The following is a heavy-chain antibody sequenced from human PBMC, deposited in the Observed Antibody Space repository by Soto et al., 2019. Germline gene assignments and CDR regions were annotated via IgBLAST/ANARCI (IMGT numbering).Heavy chain of an antibody. D-gene: IGHD2-21*02. CDR1: GFTFSTYS. V-gene: IGHV3-48*02. CDR2: ISLNGASI. Sequence: EVQVVESGGAFVQPGESLRLSCATSGFTFSTYSMNWVRQAPGKGLEWVSYISLNGASIYYGDSMKGRFTISIDTAKTSLSLHMDRLREEDVAMYCCARGWGGDWQDYFDFWGQGPLVSVSS. CDR3: ARGWGGDWQDYFDF. J-gene: IGHJ4*02.